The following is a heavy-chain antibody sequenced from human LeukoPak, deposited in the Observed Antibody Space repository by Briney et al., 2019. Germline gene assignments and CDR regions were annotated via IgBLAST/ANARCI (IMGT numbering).Heavy chain of an antibody. Sequence: PGGSLRLSCADSGFTFRSYAMSWVRQAPGKGLEWVSAISGSGGSTYYADSVKGLFTISRDNSKNTLYLQMNSLRAEDTAVYYCAKEAPDDYGDYGDWFDPWGQGTLVTVSS. CDR2: ISGSGGST. CDR1: GFTFRSYA. CDR3: AKEAPDDYGDYGDWFDP. D-gene: IGHD4-17*01. J-gene: IGHJ5*02. V-gene: IGHV3-23*01.